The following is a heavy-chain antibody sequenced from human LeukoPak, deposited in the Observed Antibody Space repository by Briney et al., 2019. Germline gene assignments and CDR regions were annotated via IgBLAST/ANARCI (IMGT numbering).Heavy chain of an antibody. CDR3: ARDFWSGYYPPPWFDP. CDR1: GYTFTGYY. CDR2: INPNSGGT. Sequence: ASVKVSCKASGYTFTGYYMHWVRQAPGQGLEWMGWINPNSGGTNYAQKFQGRVTMTRDTSISTAYMELSRLRSDDTAVYYCARDFWSGYYPPPWFDPWGQGTLVTVSS. D-gene: IGHD3-3*01. J-gene: IGHJ5*02. V-gene: IGHV1-2*02.